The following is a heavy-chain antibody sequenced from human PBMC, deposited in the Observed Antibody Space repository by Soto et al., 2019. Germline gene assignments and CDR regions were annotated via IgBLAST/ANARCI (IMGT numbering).Heavy chain of an antibody. CDR1: GFTFSDYY. D-gene: IGHD4-17*01. J-gene: IGHJ4*02. CDR3: ARGDTVFDY. Sequence: QVQLVESGGGLVKPGGSLRLSCAASGFTFSDYYMSWIRQAPGKGLEWVSFISRSGTYTNHADSVEGRFTISRDNAKNSVYLQMNSLRAEDTAVYYCARGDTVFDYWGQGALVTVSS. V-gene: IGHV3-11*05. CDR2: ISRSGTYT.